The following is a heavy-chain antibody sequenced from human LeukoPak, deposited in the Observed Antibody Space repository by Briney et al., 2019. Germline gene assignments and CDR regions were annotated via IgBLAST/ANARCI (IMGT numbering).Heavy chain of an antibody. Sequence: GGSLRLSCAVSGFTFSTCAMGWVRQAPGKGLEWVSGISGSGGSTYYADSVKGRFTISRDNSKNTLFLQMNNLRAGDTAVYYCAKDKGLAAAGYSDYWGQGTLVTVSS. V-gene: IGHV3-23*01. J-gene: IGHJ4*02. CDR3: AKDKGLAAAGYSDY. CDR1: GFTFSTCA. D-gene: IGHD6-13*01. CDR2: ISGSGGST.